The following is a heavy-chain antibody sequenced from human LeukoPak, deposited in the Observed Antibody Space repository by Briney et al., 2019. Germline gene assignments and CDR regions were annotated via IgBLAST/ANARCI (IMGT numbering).Heavy chain of an antibody. J-gene: IGHJ4*02. D-gene: IGHD6-19*01. CDR1: GYSFTDHW. V-gene: IGHV5-51*01. Sequence: ESLKISCKASGYSFTDHWIGWVRHMPGKGLEWMGIIYPGDSDTRYSPSFQGQVTISPDKSISTAYLQWSTLQAPDTAMYYCARGDNSGWYFFDYWGQGTLVTVSS. CDR3: ARGDNSGWYFFDY. CDR2: IYPGDSDT.